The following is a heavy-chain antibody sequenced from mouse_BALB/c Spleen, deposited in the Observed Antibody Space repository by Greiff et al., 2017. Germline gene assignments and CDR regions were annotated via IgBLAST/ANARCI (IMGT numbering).Heavy chain of an antibody. V-gene: IGHV2-9*02. CDR2: IWAGGST. D-gene: IGHD2-1*01. J-gene: IGHJ4*01. Sequence: QVQLKESGPGLVAPSQSLSITCTVSGFSLTSYGVHWVRQPPGKGLEWLGVIWAGGSTNYNSALMSRLSISKDNSKSQVFLKMNSLQTDDTAMYYCARCYGNYEGAMDYWGQGTSVTVSS. CDR3: ARCYGNYEGAMDY. CDR1: GFSLTSYG.